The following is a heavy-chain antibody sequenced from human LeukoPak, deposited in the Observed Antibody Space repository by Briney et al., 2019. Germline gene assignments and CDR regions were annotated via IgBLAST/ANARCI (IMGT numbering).Heavy chain of an antibody. J-gene: IGHJ6*02. CDR3: AKDLSSYYYGMDV. CDR2: INSDGSST. CDR1: GFTFSSYW. D-gene: IGHD2-2*01. Sequence: GGSLRLSCAASGFTFSSYWMHWVRQAPGKGLVWVSRINSDGSSTSYADSVKGRFTISRDNSKNTLYLQMNSLRAEDTAVYYCAKDLSSYYYGMDVWGQGTTVTVSS. V-gene: IGHV3-74*01.